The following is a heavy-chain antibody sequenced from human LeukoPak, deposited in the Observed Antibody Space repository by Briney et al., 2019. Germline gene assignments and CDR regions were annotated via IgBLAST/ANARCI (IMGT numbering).Heavy chain of an antibody. CDR1: GFTISSYW. Sequence: GGSLRLSCAASGFTISSYWMSWVRQAPGKGLEWVANIKQDGSEKYYVDSVKGRFTISRDNAKKSLHLQMTSLRAEDTAVYYCASVGYWGQGTLVTVSS. CDR3: ASVGY. V-gene: IGHV3-7*01. CDR2: IKQDGSEK. J-gene: IGHJ4*02.